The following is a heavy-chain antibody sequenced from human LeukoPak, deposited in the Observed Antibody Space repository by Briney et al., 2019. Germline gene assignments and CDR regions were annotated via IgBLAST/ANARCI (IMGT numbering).Heavy chain of an antibody. J-gene: IGHJ4*02. V-gene: IGHV1-46*01. CDR2: INPSGGST. D-gene: IGHD3-22*01. Sequence: ASVKVSCKASGYTFTSYYIHWVRQAPGQGLEWMGIINPSGGSTTYAQKFQGRVAMTRDTSTSRVYMEVSSLRSEDTAVYYCARGPPYYYDSSGYYYFPLDYWGQGTLVTVSS. CDR1: GYTFTSYY. CDR3: ARGPPYYYDSSGYYYFPLDY.